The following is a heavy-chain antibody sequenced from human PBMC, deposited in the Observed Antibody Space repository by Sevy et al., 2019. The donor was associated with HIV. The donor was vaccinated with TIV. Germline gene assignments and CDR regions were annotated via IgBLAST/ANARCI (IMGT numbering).Heavy chain of an antibody. V-gene: IGHV4-59*01. D-gene: IGHD2-21*01. CDR1: GGFISSYY. Sequence: SETLSLTCTVSGGFISSYYWNWIRQPPGKGLERIGYIYSSGSTNYNPSLKSRVTISVDMSKNQFSLKLSSVTAADTAVYYCARSHLAFCGGDCFSPYYFDSWGQGTLVTVSS. CDR2: IYSSGST. J-gene: IGHJ4*02. CDR3: ARSHLAFCGGDCFSPYYFDS.